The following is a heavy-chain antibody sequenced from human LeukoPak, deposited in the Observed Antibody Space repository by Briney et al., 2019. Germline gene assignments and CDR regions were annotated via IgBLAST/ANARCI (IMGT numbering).Heavy chain of an antibody. Sequence: GGSLRLSCAVSGFTFNNYAMHWVRQAPGKGLEWVSYISSSGSTIYYADSVKGRFTISRDNAKNSLYLQMNSLRAEDTAVYYCAELGITMIGGVWGKGTTVTISS. CDR1: GFTFNNYA. V-gene: IGHV3-48*03. J-gene: IGHJ6*04. D-gene: IGHD3-10*02. CDR3: AELGITMIGGV. CDR2: ISSSGSTI.